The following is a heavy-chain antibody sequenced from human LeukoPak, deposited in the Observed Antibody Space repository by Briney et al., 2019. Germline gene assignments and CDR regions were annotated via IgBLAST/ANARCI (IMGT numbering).Heavy chain of an antibody. CDR1: GGSISSSNYY. CDR3: ARSRYSYGHIDY. CDR2: IYYSGNT. V-gene: IGHV4-39*07. Sequence: SETLSLTCTVTGGSISSSNYYWGWIRQPPGTGLEWVGSIYYSGNTHHNPSLKSRVTISVDTSKNQFSLKLSSVTAADTAVYYCARSRYSYGHIDYWGQGTLVTVSS. J-gene: IGHJ4*02. D-gene: IGHD5-18*01.